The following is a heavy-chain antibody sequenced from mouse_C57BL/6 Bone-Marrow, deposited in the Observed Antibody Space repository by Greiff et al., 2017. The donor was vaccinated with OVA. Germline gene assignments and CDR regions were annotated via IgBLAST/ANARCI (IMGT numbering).Heavy chain of an antibody. D-gene: IGHD4-1*01. CDR1: GYSFTGYY. J-gene: IGHJ3*01. V-gene: IGHV1-42*01. Sequence: VQLQQSGPELVKPGASVKISCKASGYSFTGYYMNWVKQSPEKSLEWIGEINPSTGGTTYNQKFKAKATLIVDKSSSTAYMQLTSLTSEDSAVYYCARGGTSPFAYWGQGTLGTVSA. CDR2: INPSTGGT. CDR3: ARGGTSPFAY.